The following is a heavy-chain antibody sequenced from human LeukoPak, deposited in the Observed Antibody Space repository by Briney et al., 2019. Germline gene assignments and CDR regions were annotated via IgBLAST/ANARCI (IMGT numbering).Heavy chain of an antibody. CDR2: ISGSGGST. CDR3: AKNGHGSGSYYPRTKYYFDY. V-gene: IGHV3-23*01. CDR1: GFTFSSYA. D-gene: IGHD3-10*01. J-gene: IGHJ4*02. Sequence: GGSLRLSCAASGFTFSSYAMSWVRQAPGKGLEWVSAISGSGGSTYYADSVKGRFTISRDNSKNTLFLQMNSLRAEDTAVYYCAKNGHGSGSYYPRTKYYFDYWGQGTLVTVSS.